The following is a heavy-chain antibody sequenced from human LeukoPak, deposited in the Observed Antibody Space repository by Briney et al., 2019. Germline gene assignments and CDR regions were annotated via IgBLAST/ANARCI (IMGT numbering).Heavy chain of an antibody. CDR2: IYTSGST. D-gene: IGHD6-19*01. J-gene: IGHJ5*02. CDR1: GGSISSGSYY. CDR3: ARDPWLVGGWFDP. Sequence: SQTLSLTCTVSGGSISSGSYYWSWIRQPAGKGLEWIGRIYTSGSTNYNPSLKSRVTISVDTSKNQFSLKLSPVTAADTAVYYCARDPWLVGGWFDPWGQGTLVTVSS. V-gene: IGHV4-61*02.